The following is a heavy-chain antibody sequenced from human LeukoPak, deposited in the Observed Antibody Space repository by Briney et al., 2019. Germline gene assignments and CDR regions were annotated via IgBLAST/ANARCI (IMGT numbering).Heavy chain of an antibody. J-gene: IGHJ4*02. CDR3: ARQGGGSSGPFDY. CDR1: GFTFSDYY. V-gene: IGHV3-53*04. D-gene: IGHD6-19*01. CDR2: IYSGGGST. Sequence: AGGSLRLSCAASGFTFSDYYMSWIRQAPGKGLEWVSVIYSGGGSTYYADSVKGRFTISRHSSKNTVYLQMNSLRPEDTAVYYCARQGGGSSGPFDYWGQGTLVTVSS.